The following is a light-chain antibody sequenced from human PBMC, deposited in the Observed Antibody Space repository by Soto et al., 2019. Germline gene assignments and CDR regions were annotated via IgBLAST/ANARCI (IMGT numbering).Light chain of an antibody. J-gene: IGKJ4*01. CDR3: QRYNNWPLT. Sequence: EIVLTQSPAALSVSPGERVTLSCRASQGIGSTLAWYQQKPGQTPRLLIYDSSTRAIGIPTRFSGSRSGTEFTLTIIGLQYEDFAVYYCQRYNNWPLTFGGGTKVHIK. CDR1: QGIGST. V-gene: IGKV3-15*01. CDR2: DSS.